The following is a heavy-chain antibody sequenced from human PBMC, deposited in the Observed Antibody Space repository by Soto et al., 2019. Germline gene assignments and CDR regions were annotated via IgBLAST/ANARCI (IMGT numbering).Heavy chain of an antibody. CDR2: ISYDGSNK. J-gene: IGHJ4*02. CDR1: GFTFSSYG. Sequence: GGSLRLSCAASGFTFSSYGMHWVRQAPGKGLEWVAVISYDGSNKYYADSVKGRFTISRDNSKNTLYLQMNSLRAEDTAVYYCAKDHLVEGDRDLKLPHDFWSQGTLVTVSS. CDR3: AKDHLVEGDRDLKLPHDF. D-gene: IGHD1-7*01. V-gene: IGHV3-30*18.